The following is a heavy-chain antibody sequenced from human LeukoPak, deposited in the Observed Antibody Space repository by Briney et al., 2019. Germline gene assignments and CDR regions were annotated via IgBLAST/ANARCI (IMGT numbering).Heavy chain of an antibody. CDR3: ARDLVTGTGRYFDY. Sequence: GGSPRLSCAASGFTFNMYGMHWVRQAPGKGLEWVSVISFDGNNKYYTDSVKGRFTISRDNSKNTLYLQMNSLRAEDTALYYCARDLVTGTGRYFDYWGQGTLVTVSS. CDR2: ISFDGNNK. D-gene: IGHD6-19*01. J-gene: IGHJ4*02. V-gene: IGHV3-30*03. CDR1: GFTFNMYG.